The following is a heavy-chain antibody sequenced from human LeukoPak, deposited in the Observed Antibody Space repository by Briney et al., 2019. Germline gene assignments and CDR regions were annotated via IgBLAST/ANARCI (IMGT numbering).Heavy chain of an antibody. CDR3: AREGYYGSGSYYCFDY. CDR2: ISGYNGNT. J-gene: IGHJ4*02. Sequence: ASVKVSCKASGYTFTSYDINWVRQATGQGLEWMGWISGYNGNTKYTQKLQGRVTLTTDTSTSTAYMELRSLRADDTAVYYCAREGYYGSGSYYCFDYWGQGTLVTVSS. V-gene: IGHV1-18*01. CDR1: GYTFTSYD. D-gene: IGHD3-10*01.